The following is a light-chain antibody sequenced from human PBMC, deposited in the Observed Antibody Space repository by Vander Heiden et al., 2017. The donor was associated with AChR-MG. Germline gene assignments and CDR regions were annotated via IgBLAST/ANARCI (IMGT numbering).Light chain of an antibody. CDR1: QSVSSN. V-gene: IGKV3-11*01. Sequence: DIVLSHSPATLSLSPGERATLSCRASQSVSSNLAWYQQKPGQAPRLLIYDASNRATGIPARFSGSGSGTDFTLTISSLEPEDFAVYYCQQRSNWPLTFGGGTKVEIK. CDR3: QQRSNWPLT. J-gene: IGKJ4*01. CDR2: DAS.